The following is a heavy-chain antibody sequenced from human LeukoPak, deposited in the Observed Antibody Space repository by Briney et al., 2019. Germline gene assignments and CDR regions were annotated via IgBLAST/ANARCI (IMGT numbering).Heavy chain of an antibody. CDR3: VRLEHRFDY. CDR2: IKQEGSDK. J-gene: IGHJ4*02. Sequence: PGGSLRLSCAASGFTFSSFWMSWVRQAPGKGLEWVANIKQEGSDKHYVDSVKGRFTISRDNAENSLHLQMNSLRVEDTAVYYCVRLEHRFDYWGQGILVTVSS. V-gene: IGHV3-7*01. D-gene: IGHD1-14*01. CDR1: GFTFSSFW.